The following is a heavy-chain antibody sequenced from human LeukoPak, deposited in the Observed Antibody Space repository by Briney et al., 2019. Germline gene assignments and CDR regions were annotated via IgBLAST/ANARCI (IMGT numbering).Heavy chain of an antibody. CDR3: AKRLGDPRAFDY. J-gene: IGHJ4*02. Sequence: GGSLRLSCAASGFTFSNYAMSWVRQAPGKGVEWVSGISGTSGTINYAAPVKGRFTISRDNSKNTLYLQMNSLRVDDMAVYYCAKRLGDPRAFDYWGKGTLVTVSS. CDR2: ISGTSGTI. CDR1: GFTFSNYA. V-gene: IGHV3-23*01. D-gene: IGHD2-21*02.